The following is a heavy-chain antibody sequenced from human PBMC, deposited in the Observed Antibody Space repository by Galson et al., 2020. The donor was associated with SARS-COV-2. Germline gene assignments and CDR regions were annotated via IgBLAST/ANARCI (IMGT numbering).Heavy chain of an antibody. CDR3: LSFSSTRHNY. D-gene: IGHD6-13*01. CDR1: GFTFSDYA. Sequence: GGSLRLSCSASGFTFSDYAMHWVRQAPGKGLQYVSAMSATGGTSFYADSVSGRFTMSRDNSRNTFYLQMTGLRLEDTAFYYCLSFSSTRHNYWGQGTLVTVSA. CDR2: MSATGGTS. V-gene: IGHV3-64D*09. J-gene: IGHJ4*02.